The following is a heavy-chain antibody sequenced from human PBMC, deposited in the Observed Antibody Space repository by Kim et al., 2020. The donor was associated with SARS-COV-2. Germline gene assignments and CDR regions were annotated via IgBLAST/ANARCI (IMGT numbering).Heavy chain of an antibody. CDR2: IYHSGST. V-gene: IGHV4-4*02. CDR3: ARGRYDFWSGYSNGMDV. CDR1: GGSISSSNW. J-gene: IGHJ6*02. Sequence: SETLSLTCAVSGGSISSSNWWSWVRQPPGKGLEWIGEIYHSGSTNYNPSLKSRVTISVDKSKNQFSLKLSSVTAADTAVYYCARGRYDFWSGYSNGMDVWGQGTTVTVSS. D-gene: IGHD3-3*01.